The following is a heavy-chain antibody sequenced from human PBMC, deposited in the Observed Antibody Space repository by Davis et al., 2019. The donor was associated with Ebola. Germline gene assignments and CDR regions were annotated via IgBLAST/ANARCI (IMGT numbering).Heavy chain of an antibody. CDR3: ARGTSLARNFDY. Sequence: GESLKLSCTASGYSFTNYCIGWVRQMPGKGLEWMGIIYPDDSDTSYSPSFQGQVTISADESISTAYLQWSSLKASDTAMYYCARGTSLARNFDYWGQGTLVSVSS. CDR1: GYSFTNYC. J-gene: IGHJ4*02. V-gene: IGHV5-51*01. D-gene: IGHD3-3*02. CDR2: IYPDDSDT.